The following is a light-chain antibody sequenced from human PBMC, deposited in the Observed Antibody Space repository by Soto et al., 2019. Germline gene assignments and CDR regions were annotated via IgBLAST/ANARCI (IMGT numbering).Light chain of an antibody. Sequence: QSVLTDPASLSRSPRQSITISCTGTSGDVGYYDYVSWYQQHPGKAPKLMIYEVSNRPSGISNRFSGSKSGNTASLTISGLQAEDEADYHCSSYTTYTPHVIFGGGSKVTVL. CDR3: SSYTTYTPHVI. J-gene: IGLJ2*01. CDR1: SGDVGYYDY. V-gene: IGLV2-14*01. CDR2: EVS.